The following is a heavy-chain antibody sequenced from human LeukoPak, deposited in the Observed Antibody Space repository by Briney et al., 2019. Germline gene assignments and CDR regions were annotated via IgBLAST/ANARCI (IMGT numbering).Heavy chain of an antibody. CDR1: GFTFDDYA. J-gene: IGHJ6*02. Sequence: GGSLRLSCAASGFTFDDYAMHWVRQAPGKGLEWVSLISGDGGSTYYADSVKGRFTISRDNSKNSLYLQMNSLRTEDTALYYCAKESKDYDFWSGYPYYYYGMDVLGQGTTVTVSS. CDR2: ISGDGGST. CDR3: AKESKDYDFWSGYPYYYYGMDV. V-gene: IGHV3-43*02. D-gene: IGHD3-3*01.